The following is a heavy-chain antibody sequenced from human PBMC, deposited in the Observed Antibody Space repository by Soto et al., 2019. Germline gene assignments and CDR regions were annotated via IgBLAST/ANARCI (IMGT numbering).Heavy chain of an antibody. D-gene: IGHD5-12*01. CDR1: GGSISSSSYY. CDR2: IYYSGST. Sequence: SETLYLTCTVSGGSISSSSYYWGWIRQPPGKGLEWIGGIYYSGSTYYNPSFKSRVTISVDTSKNQFSLKLSSVTAADTAVYYCKFGGYESMDYYYYMDVWGKGTTVTVSS. J-gene: IGHJ6*03. CDR3: KFGGYESMDYYYYMDV. V-gene: IGHV4-39*01.